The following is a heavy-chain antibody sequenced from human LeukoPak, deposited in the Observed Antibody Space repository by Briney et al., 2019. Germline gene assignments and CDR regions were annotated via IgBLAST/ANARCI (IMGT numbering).Heavy chain of an antibody. V-gene: IGHV1-18*01. Sequence: ASVKVSCKASGYTFTSYGISWVRQAPGQGLEWMGWISAYNGNTNYAQKLQGRVTMTRDTSISTAYMELSRLRSDDTAVYYCARDGADIVVVPGWFDPWGQGTLVTVSS. CDR1: GYTFTSYG. CDR2: ISAYNGNT. J-gene: IGHJ5*02. D-gene: IGHD2-2*01. CDR3: ARDGADIVVVPGWFDP.